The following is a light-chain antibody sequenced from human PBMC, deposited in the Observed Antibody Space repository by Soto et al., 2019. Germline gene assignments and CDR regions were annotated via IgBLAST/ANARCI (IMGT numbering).Light chain of an antibody. CDR2: DAS. Sequence: ETVLTQSPATLSLSPGERATLSCRASQSVSSYLAWYQQKPGQAPRLLIFDASNRATGTPARFSGSGSGTDFTLTISSLEPEDFAVYYCQQRSSSPCTFGQGTKVDIK. CDR3: QQRSSSPCT. CDR1: QSVSSY. J-gene: IGKJ1*01. V-gene: IGKV3-11*01.